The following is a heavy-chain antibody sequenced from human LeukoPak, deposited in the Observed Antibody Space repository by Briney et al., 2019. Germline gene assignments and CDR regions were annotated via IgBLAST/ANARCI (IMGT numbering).Heavy chain of an antibody. CDR3: ARVQGFSRIGVLGLRRHYYYYMDV. J-gene: IGHJ6*03. CDR2: IYHSGIT. D-gene: IGHD6-19*01. CDR1: GGSISSGGYY. Sequence: PSQTLSLTCTVSGGSISSGGYYWSLVRQPPGKGLEWIGYIYHSGITYYNPSLESRVTISVDRSENQFSLKLNSVTAADTAVYYCARVQGFSRIGVLGLRRHYYYYMDVWGKGTTVTVSS. V-gene: IGHV4-30-2*01.